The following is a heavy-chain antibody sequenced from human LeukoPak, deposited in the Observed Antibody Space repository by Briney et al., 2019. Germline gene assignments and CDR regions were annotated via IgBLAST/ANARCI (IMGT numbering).Heavy chain of an antibody. CDR2: ISAASNYI. J-gene: IGHJ4*02. CDR1: GFSFSTDS. V-gene: IGHV3-21*01. D-gene: IGHD4-11*01. CDR3: ARERLPADY. Sequence: GGSLRLSCAACGFSFSTDSMNWVRQAPGKGLEWVSSISAASNYIYYADSVKGRFTISRDNAKNSLYLQMNSLRAEDTAVYYCARERLPADYWGQGTLVTVSS.